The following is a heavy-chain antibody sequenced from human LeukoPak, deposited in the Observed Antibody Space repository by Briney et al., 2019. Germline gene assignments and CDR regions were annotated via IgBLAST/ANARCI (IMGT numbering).Heavy chain of an antibody. V-gene: IGHV4-4*02. J-gene: IGHJ4*02. CDR3: ARGGGYDSFDY. CDR2: IYHSGST. D-gene: IGHD5-12*01. CDR1: GGSISSSNW. Sequence: SGTLSLTCAVSGGSISSSNWWSWVRQPPGKGLEWIGEIYHSGSTNYNPSLESRVTISVDKSKNQLSLNLSSVTAADTAVYYCARGGGYDSFDYWGQGTLVTVSS.